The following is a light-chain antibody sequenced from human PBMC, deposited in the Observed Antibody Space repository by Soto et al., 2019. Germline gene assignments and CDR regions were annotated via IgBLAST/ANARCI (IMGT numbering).Light chain of an antibody. CDR1: QDIGNW. CDR2: TAS. V-gene: IGKV1D-12*01. CDR3: QQANSFPLT. J-gene: IGKJ4*01. Sequence: DIQVTQSPSSVSASVGDRVIITCRAGQDIGNWLSWYQHKPGKAPKLLISTASTLQSEVPSRFSGSGSGSEFTLTISSLQPEDFATYYCQQANSFPLTFGAGTRWRSN.